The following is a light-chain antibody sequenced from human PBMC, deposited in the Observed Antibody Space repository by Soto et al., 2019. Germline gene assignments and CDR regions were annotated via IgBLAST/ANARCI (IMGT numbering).Light chain of an antibody. CDR1: QSISSY. CDR3: QKSYSTSWT. V-gene: IGKV1-39*01. J-gene: IGKJ1*01. CDR2: AAS. Sequence: DIQMTQSPSSLSASVGDRVTITCRASQSISSYLNWYQQKPGKAPKLLIYAASSLQSGVPSRFSGSGSGTDFTLTISSLQHEDFATYYCQKSYSTSWTFGRGTKVEIK.